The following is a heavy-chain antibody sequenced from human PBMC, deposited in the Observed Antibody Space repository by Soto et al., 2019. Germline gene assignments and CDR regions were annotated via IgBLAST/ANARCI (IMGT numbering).Heavy chain of an antibody. V-gene: IGHV4-39*01. J-gene: IGHJ4*02. CDR3: ARHRHSSGWNFDY. CDR1: GGSISSSSYY. CDR2: IYYSGST. D-gene: IGHD6-19*01. Sequence: QLQLQESGPGLVKPSETLSLTCTVSGGSISSSSYYWGWIRQPPGKGLEWIGSIYYSGSTYYNPSLKSRVTISVDTSKNQFSLKLSSVTAADTAVYYCARHRHSSGWNFDYWGQGTLVTVSS.